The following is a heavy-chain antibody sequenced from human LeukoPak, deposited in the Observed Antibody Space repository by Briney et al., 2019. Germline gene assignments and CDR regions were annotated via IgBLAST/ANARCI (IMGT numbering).Heavy chain of an antibody. D-gene: IGHD3-3*01. CDR2: IYRSGTT. CDR3: ARHTDFWDY. J-gene: IGHJ4*02. Sequence: SETLSLTCAVSGYSINSGYYWGWIRQPPGKGLEWIGTIYRSGTTHYNSSLQSRVTISGDTSKNQFSLNLRSVTAADTAVYYCARHTDFWDYWGQGTLATVSS. V-gene: IGHV4-38-2*01. CDR1: GYSINSGYY.